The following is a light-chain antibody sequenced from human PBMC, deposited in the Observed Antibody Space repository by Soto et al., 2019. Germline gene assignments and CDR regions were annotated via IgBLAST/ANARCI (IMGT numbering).Light chain of an antibody. CDR3: QQRSNWPPT. CDR1: QSVSSY. CDR2: DAS. J-gene: IGKJ2*01. V-gene: IGKV3-11*01. Sequence: EIVLTQSPATLSLSPGERATLSCRASQSVSSYLAWYQQKPCQAPRLLLYDASNRSTGIPARFSGSGSGTDFTLTISSLAPEDFAVYYCQQRSNWPPTFGQGTKLEIK.